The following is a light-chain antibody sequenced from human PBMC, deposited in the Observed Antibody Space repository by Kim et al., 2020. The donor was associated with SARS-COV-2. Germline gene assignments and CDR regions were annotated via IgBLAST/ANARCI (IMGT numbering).Light chain of an antibody. J-gene: IGKJ5*01. CDR2: TTS. Sequence: SASVGDRVTITCRASQSITKYLNWYQQKPGKAPKVLIYTTSTLQSGVPSRFSGSGSGTDFTLTISSLQPEDFATYYCEQTYSTPTFGQGTRLEIK. CDR1: QSITKY. V-gene: IGKV1-39*01. CDR3: EQTYSTPT.